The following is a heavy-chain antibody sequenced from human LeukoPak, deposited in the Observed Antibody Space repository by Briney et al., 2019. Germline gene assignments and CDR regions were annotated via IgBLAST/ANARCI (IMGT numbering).Heavy chain of an antibody. Sequence: GGSLRLSCAASGFTFSSYGMHWVRQAPGEGLEWVAFIRYDGSNKYYADSVKGRFTISRDNSKNTLYLQMNSLRAEDTAVYYCAKDREAAQTFDAFDIWGQGTMVTVSS. D-gene: IGHD6-25*01. CDR1: GFTFSSYG. J-gene: IGHJ3*02. V-gene: IGHV3-30*02. CDR3: AKDREAAQTFDAFDI. CDR2: IRYDGSNK.